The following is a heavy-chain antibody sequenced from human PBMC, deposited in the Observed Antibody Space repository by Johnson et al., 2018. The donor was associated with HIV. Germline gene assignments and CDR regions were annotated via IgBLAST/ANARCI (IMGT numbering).Heavy chain of an antibody. Sequence: QVQLVESGGGVFQPAGSLRLSCPASGFTFSSSGMHWVRQAPGKGLEWVAFIRYDGSNKYYADSVKGRFTISRDNSKNTLYLQMNSLRAEDTHVYFCVRDRGTVVIWSDAFDMWGQGTMVTVSS. CDR1: GFTFSSSG. V-gene: IGHV3-30*02. D-gene: IGHD3-22*01. CDR2: IRYDGSNK. CDR3: VRDRGTVVIWSDAFDM. J-gene: IGHJ3*02.